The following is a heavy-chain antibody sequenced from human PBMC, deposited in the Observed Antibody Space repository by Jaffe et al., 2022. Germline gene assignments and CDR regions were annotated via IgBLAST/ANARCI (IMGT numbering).Heavy chain of an antibody. Sequence: QVQLQESGPGLVKPSETLSLTCTVSGGSISRYYWSWIRQPPGKGLEWIGYIYYTGSTNYNPSLKSRVTISVDMSRNQFSLKLISVTAADTAVYYCASSFCSGGSCYPASFWGQGTLVTISS. J-gene: IGHJ4*02. D-gene: IGHD2-15*01. CDR3: ASSFCSGGSCYPASF. CDR1: GGSISRYY. CDR2: IYYTGST. V-gene: IGHV4-59*01.